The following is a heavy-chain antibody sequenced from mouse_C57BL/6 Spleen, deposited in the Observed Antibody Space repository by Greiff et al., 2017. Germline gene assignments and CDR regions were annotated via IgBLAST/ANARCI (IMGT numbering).Heavy chain of an antibody. Sequence: LVESGPELVKPGASVKISCKASGYTFTDYYINWVKQRPGQGLEWIGWIYPGSGNTKYNEKFKGKATLTVDTSSSTAYMQLSSLTSEDSAVYFCAREGFYGSSPPCSFDYWGQGTTLTVSS. CDR3: AREGFYGSSPPCSFDY. CDR1: GYTFTDYY. CDR2: IYPGSGNT. D-gene: IGHD1-1*01. J-gene: IGHJ2*01. V-gene: IGHV1-84*01.